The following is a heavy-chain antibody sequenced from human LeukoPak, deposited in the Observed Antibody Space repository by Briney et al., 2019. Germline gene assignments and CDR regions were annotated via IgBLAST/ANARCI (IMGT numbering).Heavy chain of an antibody. J-gene: IGHJ6*02. CDR1: VVTFTAVT. V-gene: IGHV3-21*06. CDR3: TRDDYSDSPTYYNGMDV. D-gene: IGHD4/OR15-4a*01. CDR2: RSGFGDFV. Sequence: GRSRRLSCAASVVTFTAVTLNWVRQAPGKGLEWVSSRSGFGDFVHYADSVKGRFTISRDNAKSSLYLHLNSLRAEDTAVYFCTRDDYSDSPTYYNGMDVWGQGTAVTVS.